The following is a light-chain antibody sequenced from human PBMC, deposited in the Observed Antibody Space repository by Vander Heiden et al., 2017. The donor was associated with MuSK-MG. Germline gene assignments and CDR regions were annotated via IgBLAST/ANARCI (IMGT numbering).Light chain of an antibody. Sequence: QSALTQPRSVSGSRGQSLTISCSGTSVDAGASDHASWYQQHPGKAPRLLIYDVTKRPPGVPDRFSGSKSGNTASLTISGLLAEDEADYYCCSYAGSYTFIIFGGGTNLTVL. J-gene: IGLJ2*01. CDR3: CSYAGSYTFII. CDR2: DVT. V-gene: IGLV2-11*01. CDR1: SVDAGASDH.